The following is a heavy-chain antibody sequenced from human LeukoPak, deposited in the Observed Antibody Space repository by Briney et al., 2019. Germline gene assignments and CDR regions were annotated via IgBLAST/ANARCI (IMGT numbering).Heavy chain of an antibody. V-gene: IGHV4-39*01. CDR3: ARHPGYSSGWYRPEVKFDY. CDR2: IYYSGST. J-gene: IGHJ4*02. CDR1: GGSISSSSYY. D-gene: IGHD6-19*01. Sequence: SETLSLTCTVSGGSISSSSYYWGWIRQPPGKGLEWIGSIYYSGSTYYNPSLESRVTISVDTSKNQFSLELSSVTAADTAVYYCARHPGYSSGWYRPEVKFDYWGQGTLVTVSS.